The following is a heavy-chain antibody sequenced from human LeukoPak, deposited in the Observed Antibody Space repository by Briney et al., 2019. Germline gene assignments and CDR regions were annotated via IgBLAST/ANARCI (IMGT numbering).Heavy chain of an antibody. CDR2: ISSSSSSI. CDR3: ARDQGTPGPSYFDS. D-gene: IGHD2-15*01. CDR1: GFTFSSYS. V-gene: IGHV3-21*01. J-gene: IGHJ4*02. Sequence: MTGGSLRLSCAASGFTFSSYSMNGVRQAPGKGLEWVSCISSSSSSIYYGDSVKGRFTISRDNAKNSLYLQMNSLRAEDTAVYYCARDQGTPGPSYFDSWGQGTLVTVSS.